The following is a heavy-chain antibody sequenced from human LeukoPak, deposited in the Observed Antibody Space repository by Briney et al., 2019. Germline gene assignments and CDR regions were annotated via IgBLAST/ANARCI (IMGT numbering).Heavy chain of an antibody. CDR1: GFTFSSYW. D-gene: IGHD6-13*01. Sequence: GGSLRLSCAASGFTFSSYWMHWVRQAPGKGLVWVSTLSGSGDSADYADSVKGRFTISRDNSKNTLSLQMSSLRAEDTAVYYCAREGLGAAAGTFDYWGQGTLVTVSS. CDR2: LSGSGDSA. V-gene: IGHV3-23*01. CDR3: AREGLGAAAGTFDY. J-gene: IGHJ4*02.